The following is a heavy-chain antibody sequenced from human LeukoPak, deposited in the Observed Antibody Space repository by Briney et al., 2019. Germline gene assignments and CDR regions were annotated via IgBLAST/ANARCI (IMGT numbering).Heavy chain of an antibody. CDR2: ISGSVGST. J-gene: IGHJ4*02. D-gene: IGHD6-13*01. CDR1: GFTFSSYA. Sequence: GGSLRLSCAASGFTFSSYAMSWVRQAPGKGLEWVSAISGSVGSTYYADSVKGRFTISRGNSKNTLYLQVNSLRAEDTAVYYCAKEPHIYSSWVDYWGQGTLVTVSS. CDR3: AKEPHIYSSWVDY. V-gene: IGHV3-23*01.